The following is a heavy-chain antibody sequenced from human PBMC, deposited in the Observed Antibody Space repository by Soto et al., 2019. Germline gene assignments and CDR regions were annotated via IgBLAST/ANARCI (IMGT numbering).Heavy chain of an antibody. D-gene: IGHD6-13*01. CDR2: ISSSSYI. CDR1: GFTFSSYS. J-gene: IGHJ4*02. V-gene: IGHV3-21*04. Sequence: LRLSCAASGFTFSSYSMNWVRQAPGKGLEWVSSISSSSYIYYADSVKSRFTISRDNAKNSLYLQMNSLRAEDTAVYYCARDMAAAAEVTYFDYWGQGTLVTVSS. CDR3: ARDMAAAAEVTYFDY.